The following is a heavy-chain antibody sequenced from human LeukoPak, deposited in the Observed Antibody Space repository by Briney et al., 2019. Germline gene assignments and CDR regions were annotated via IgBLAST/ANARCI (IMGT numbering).Heavy chain of an antibody. D-gene: IGHD1-26*01. CDR1: GFTFGDYA. J-gene: IGHJ4*02. V-gene: IGHV3-49*03. CDR2: IRSKAYGGTT. Sequence: PGGSLRLSCTASGFTFGDYAMSWFRQAPGEGLEWVGFIRSKAYGGTTEYAASVKGRFTISRDDSKSIAYLQMNSLKTEDTAVYYCTRGSNSGSYFWMADYWGQGTLVTVSS. CDR3: TRGSNSGSYFWMADY.